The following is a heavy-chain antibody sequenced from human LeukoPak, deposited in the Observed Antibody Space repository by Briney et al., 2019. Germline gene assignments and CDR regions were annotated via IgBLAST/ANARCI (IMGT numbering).Heavy chain of an antibody. CDR2: IYDSGTT. J-gene: IGHJ4*02. D-gene: IGHD3-16*01. Sequence: EGSLRLSCAASGFTVSNNYMSWVRQAPGKGLEWVSVIYDSGTTFYADSVKGRFTISRDNSKNTLYLQMNSLRAEDTAVYYCARDWGKTVGFEYWGQGTLVTVSS. CDR3: ARDWGKTVGFEY. CDR1: GFTVSNNY. V-gene: IGHV3-53*01.